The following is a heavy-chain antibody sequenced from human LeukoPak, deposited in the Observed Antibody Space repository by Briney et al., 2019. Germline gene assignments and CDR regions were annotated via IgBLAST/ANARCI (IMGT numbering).Heavy chain of an antibody. CDR2: INHSGST. D-gene: IGHD3-22*01. V-gene: IGHV4-34*01. J-gene: IGHJ4*02. CDR3: ARGPVYYDSSGYYFRL. CDR1: GGSFSGYY. Sequence: SETLSLTCAVYGGSFSGYYWSWIRQPPGKGLEWIGEINHSGSTNYNPSPKSRVTISVDTSKNQFSLKLSSVTAADTAVYYCARGPVYYDSSGYYFRLWGQGTLVTVSS.